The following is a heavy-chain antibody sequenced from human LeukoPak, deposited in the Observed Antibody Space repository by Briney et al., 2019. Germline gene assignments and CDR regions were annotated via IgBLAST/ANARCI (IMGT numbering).Heavy chain of an antibody. D-gene: IGHD4-17*01. Sequence: PGGSLRLSCAASGFTISSNYMSWVRQAPGKGLEWVSVIYSGGSTYYADSVKGRFTISRDNSKNTLYLQMNSLRADDTAVYYCARGPSTVYWYFDLWGRGTLVSVSS. CDR1: GFTISSNY. V-gene: IGHV3-66*01. CDR3: ARGPSTVYWYFDL. J-gene: IGHJ2*01. CDR2: IYSGGST.